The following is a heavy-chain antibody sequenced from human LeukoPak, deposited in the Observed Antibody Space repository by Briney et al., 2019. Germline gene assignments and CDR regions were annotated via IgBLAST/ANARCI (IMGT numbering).Heavy chain of an antibody. Sequence: SVKVSCKASGGTFSSYAISWVRQAPGQGLEWMGRIIPILGIANYALKFQGRVTITADKSTSTAYMELSSLRSEDTAVYYCARALVVVTAMGFDYWGQGTLVTVSS. CDR2: IIPILGIA. J-gene: IGHJ4*02. D-gene: IGHD2-21*02. V-gene: IGHV1-69*04. CDR1: GGTFSSYA. CDR3: ARALVVVTAMGFDY.